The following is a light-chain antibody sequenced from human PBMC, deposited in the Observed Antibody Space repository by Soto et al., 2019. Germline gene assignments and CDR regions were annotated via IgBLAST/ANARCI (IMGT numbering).Light chain of an antibody. CDR3: QQHGTSPS. V-gene: IGKV3-20*01. J-gene: IGKJ4*01. Sequence: EVVLTQSPGTLSLSPGERATLSCRASQAVSSILLAWYQQKPGQAPRLLIYGASSRATGIPDRFSGGGSGTDFTLTVSRLEPEDFAVYYCQQHGTSPSFGGGTKVEIK. CDR1: QAVSSIL. CDR2: GAS.